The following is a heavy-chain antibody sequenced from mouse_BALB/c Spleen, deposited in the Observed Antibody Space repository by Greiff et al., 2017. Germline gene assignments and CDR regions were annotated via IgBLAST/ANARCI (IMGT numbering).Heavy chain of an antibody. D-gene: IGHD4-1*01. V-gene: IGHV2-6-7*01. Sequence: VKLVESGPGLVAPSQSLSITCTVSGFSLTGYGVNWVRQPPGKGLEWLGMIWSGGSTDDNAAFISRLSISKDNSKSQVFFKMNSLQADDTAIYYCARNGLTGPGWFAYWGQGTLVTVSA. CDR2: IWSGGST. CDR1: GFSLTGYG. J-gene: IGHJ3*01. CDR3: ARNGLTGPGWFAY.